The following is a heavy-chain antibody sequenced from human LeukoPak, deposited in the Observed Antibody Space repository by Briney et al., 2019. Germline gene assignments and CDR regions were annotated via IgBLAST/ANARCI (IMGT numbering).Heavy chain of an antibody. CDR3: ARDPHSGNYEIDY. D-gene: IGHD1-26*01. J-gene: IGHJ4*02. V-gene: IGHV1-2*06. CDR1: GYTITGYY. CDR2: INPNTGDT. Sequence: ASVKVSCKASGYTITGYYMHWVRQAPGQGLEWMGRINPNTGDTNSARKFQGRITMTRDTSISTVYMELSRLRSDDTALYYCARDPHSGNYEIDYWGQGTLVTVSS.